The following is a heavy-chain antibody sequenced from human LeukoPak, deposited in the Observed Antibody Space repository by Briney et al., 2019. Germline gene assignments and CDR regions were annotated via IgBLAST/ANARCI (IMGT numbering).Heavy chain of an antibody. D-gene: IGHD6-13*01. V-gene: IGHV1-18*04. CDR3: ARRIGYSSSWYYFDY. Sequence: ASVKVSCKASGYTFTGYYMHWVRQAPGQGLEWMGWISACNGNTNYAQKLQGRVTMTTDTSTSTAYMELRSLRSNDAAVYYCARRIGYSSSWYYFDYWGQGTLVTVSS. CDR2: ISACNGNT. J-gene: IGHJ4*02. CDR1: GYTFTGYY.